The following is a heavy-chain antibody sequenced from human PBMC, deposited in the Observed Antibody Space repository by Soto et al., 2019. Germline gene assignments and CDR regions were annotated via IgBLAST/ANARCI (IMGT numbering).Heavy chain of an antibody. D-gene: IGHD3-22*01. J-gene: IGHJ4*02. Sequence: GASVKVSCKASGGTFSSYAISWVRQAPGQGLEWMGGIIPIFGTANYAQKFQGRVTITADESTSTAYMELSSLRSEDTAVYYCARATLHYDSGSEFYFDYWGQGTLVTVSS. CDR3: ARATLHYDSGSEFYFDY. V-gene: IGHV1-69*13. CDR1: GGTFSSYA. CDR2: IIPIFGTA.